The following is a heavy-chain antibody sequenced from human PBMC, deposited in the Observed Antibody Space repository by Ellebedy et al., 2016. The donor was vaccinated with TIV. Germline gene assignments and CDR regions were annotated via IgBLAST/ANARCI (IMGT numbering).Heavy chain of an antibody. CDR1: GYTFTDYR. D-gene: IGHD1-26*01. CDR2: INPNGGGI. CDR3: ARDYWGSYEY. J-gene: IGHJ4*02. V-gene: IGHV1-2*02. Sequence: AASVQVSCKASGYTFTDYRLDWSRHAPGHGLEWMGWINPNGGGIHYVQKFQGRVTMTGDTSISTAYLELSRLTSDDTAVYYCARDYWGSYEYWGQGTLVTVSS.